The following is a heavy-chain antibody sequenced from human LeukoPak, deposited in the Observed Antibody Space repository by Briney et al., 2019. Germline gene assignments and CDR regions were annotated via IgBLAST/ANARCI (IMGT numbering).Heavy chain of an antibody. D-gene: IGHD3-9*01. J-gene: IGHJ5*02. Sequence: SETLSLTCTVSGGSISSYYWSWIWQPPGKGLEWIGYIYYSGSTNYNPSLKSRVTISVDTSKNQFSLKLSSVTAADTAVYYCARIFDGPFDPWGQGTLVTVSS. CDR1: GGSISSYY. CDR2: IYYSGST. CDR3: ARIFDGPFDP. V-gene: IGHV4-59*01.